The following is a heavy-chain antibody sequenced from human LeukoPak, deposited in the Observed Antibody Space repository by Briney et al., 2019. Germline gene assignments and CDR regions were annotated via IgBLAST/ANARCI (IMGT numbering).Heavy chain of an antibody. V-gene: IGHV3-33*01. Sequence: GRSLRLSCAASGFTFSSYGMHWVRQAPGKGLEWVVVIWYDGSNKYYADSVKGRFTISRDNSKNTLYLQMNSLRAEDTAVYYCARGYCSGGSCYRYYFDYWGQGTLVTVSS. D-gene: IGHD2-15*01. CDR3: ARGYCSGGSCYRYYFDY. CDR1: GFTFSSYG. J-gene: IGHJ4*02. CDR2: IWYDGSNK.